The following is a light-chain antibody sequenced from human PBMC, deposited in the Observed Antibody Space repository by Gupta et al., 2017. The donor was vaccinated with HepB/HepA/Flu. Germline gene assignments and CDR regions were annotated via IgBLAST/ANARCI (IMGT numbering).Light chain of an antibody. CDR3: QQECSAPGMCS. CDR1: HSVSSSY. Sequence: EIVLTQSPGTLSLSPGERSTLSGRASHSVSSSYLAWYQQKPGQAPLLLIYGASIRATGTHDMCSGSGDGTYVTLTISRREPEDFAVYYFQQECSAPGMCSFGQGTKLEIK. V-gene: IGKV3-20*01. CDR2: GAS. J-gene: IGKJ2*04.